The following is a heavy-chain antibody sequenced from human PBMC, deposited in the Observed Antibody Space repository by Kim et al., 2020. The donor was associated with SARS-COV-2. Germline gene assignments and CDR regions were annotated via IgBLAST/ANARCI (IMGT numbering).Heavy chain of an antibody. CDR1: GFTFSAYA. J-gene: IGHJ3*01. Sequence: GGSLRLSCAASGFTFSAYAMHWVRQSPGKGLQWVSVIRYNGSNIFYADSVKGRFTISRDSSKNTVYLQMTNLRPDDTAGYYCATALSSYDRYGFD. V-gene: IGHV3-30-3*01. CDR3: ATALSSYDRYGFD. D-gene: IGHD3-9*01. CDR2: IRYNGSNI.